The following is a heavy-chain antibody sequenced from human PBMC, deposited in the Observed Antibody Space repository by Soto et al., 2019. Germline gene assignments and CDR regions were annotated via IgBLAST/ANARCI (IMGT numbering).Heavy chain of an antibody. CDR2: IDPSDSYT. D-gene: IGHD6-6*01. Sequence: GESLKISCKGSGYSFTSYWITWVRQMPGKGLEWMGRIDPSDSYTKYSPSFQGHVTMSADKSISTVYLQWSSLKASDTAIYYCARQRQSYSSSPMGRDCAYYDRMDVPGQGSPVTGSS. CDR3: ARQRQSYSSSPMGRDCAYYDRMDV. V-gene: IGHV5-10-1*01. CDR1: GYSFTSYW. J-gene: IGHJ6*02.